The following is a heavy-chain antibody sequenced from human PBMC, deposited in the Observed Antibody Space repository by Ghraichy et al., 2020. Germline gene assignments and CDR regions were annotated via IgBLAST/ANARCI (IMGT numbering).Heavy chain of an antibody. CDR1: GGSISSYY. CDR3: ARWDSSGNYYGN. CDR2: VHYSGSA. J-gene: IGHJ4*02. V-gene: IGHV4-59*01. D-gene: IGHD3-22*01. Sequence: SETLSLTCSVSGGSISSYYWNWVRQPPGKGLEWIGYVHYSGSAKYNPSLTSRVTMSVDTSKSQFSLTLSSVTAADTAVYYCARWDSSGNYYGNWGQGALVTVSS.